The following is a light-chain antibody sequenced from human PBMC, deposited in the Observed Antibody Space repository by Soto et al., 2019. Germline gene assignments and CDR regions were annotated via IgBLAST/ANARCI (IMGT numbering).Light chain of an antibody. CDR2: DVS. Sequence: SPLTQPRSVSGSPVQSVTISVTGTSSDVGGYNYVSWYQLHPGKAPKLMIYDVSKRPSGVPDRFSGSKSGNTASLTISGLQAEDEADYYCCSYAGSYTLYVFGTGTKVTVL. CDR1: SSDVGGYNY. CDR3: CSYAGSYTLYV. J-gene: IGLJ1*01. V-gene: IGLV2-11*01.